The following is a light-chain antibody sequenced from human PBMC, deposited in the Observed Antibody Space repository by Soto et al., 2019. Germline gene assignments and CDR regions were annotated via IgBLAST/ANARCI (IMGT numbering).Light chain of an antibody. J-gene: IGLJ1*01. CDR3: AAWDDGLNVHYV. CDR2: NNN. V-gene: IGLV1-44*01. CDR1: SSNIRSNA. Sequence: QSVLTQPPSASGTPGQRVTISCFGSSSNIRSNAVSWYQQLPGTTPKLLIYNNNERPSGVPDRFSGSKSGTSASLAISGLQSDDEADYYCAAWDDGLNVHYVFGSGTKVTVL.